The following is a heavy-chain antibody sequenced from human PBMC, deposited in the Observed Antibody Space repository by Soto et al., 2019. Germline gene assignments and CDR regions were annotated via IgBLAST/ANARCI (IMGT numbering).Heavy chain of an antibody. J-gene: IGHJ6*02. V-gene: IGHV1-46*01. CDR2: INPSGGST. Sequence: ASVKVSCKASGYTFTSYYMHWVRQAPGQGLEWMGIINPSGGSTSYAQKFQGRVTMTRDTSTSTVYMELSSLRSEDTAVYYCARGSPYYDILTGYYSPYYYYGMDVWGQGTTVTVSS. D-gene: IGHD3-9*01. CDR1: GYTFTSYY. CDR3: ARGSPYYDILTGYYSPYYYYGMDV.